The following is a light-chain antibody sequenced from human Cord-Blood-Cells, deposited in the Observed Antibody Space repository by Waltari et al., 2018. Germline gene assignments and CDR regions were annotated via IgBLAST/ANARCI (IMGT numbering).Light chain of an antibody. CDR1: SSDGGGYNY. Sequence: QSALTQPASVSGSPGQSITSPCTGTSSDGGGYNYVSWYQQHPGKAPKLMIYDVSNRPSGVSNRFSGSKSGNTASLTISGLQAEDEVDYYCSSYTSSSTWVFGGGTKLTVL. V-gene: IGLV2-14*03. CDR2: DVS. J-gene: IGLJ3*02. CDR3: SSYTSSSTWV.